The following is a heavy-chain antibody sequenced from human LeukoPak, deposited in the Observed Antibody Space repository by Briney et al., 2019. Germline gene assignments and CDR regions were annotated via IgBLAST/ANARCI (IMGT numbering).Heavy chain of an antibody. CDR3: ARGEYDILTGSQYYFDY. CDR1: GGTFSSYA. CDR2: IIPILGIA. J-gene: IGHJ4*02. V-gene: IGHV1-69*04. Sequence: GASVKVSCKASGGTFSSYAISWVRQAPGQGLEWMGRIIPILGIANYAQKFQGRVTITADKSTSTAYMELSSLRSEDTAVYYCARGEYDILTGSQYYFDYRGQGTLVTVSS. D-gene: IGHD3-9*01.